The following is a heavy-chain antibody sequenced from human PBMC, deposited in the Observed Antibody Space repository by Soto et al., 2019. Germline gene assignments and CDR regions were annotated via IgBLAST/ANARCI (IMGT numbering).Heavy chain of an antibody. CDR1: RYTFTSYA. Sequence: QVQLVQSGAEVKKPGASVKVSCKASRYTFTSYAMHWVRQAPGQRLEWMGWINAGNGNTKYSQKFQGRVTITRDTSASTAYMELSSLRSEDTAVYYCASIGYCSGGSCRRPGFVFDYWGQGTLVTVSS. CDR2: INAGNGNT. J-gene: IGHJ4*02. V-gene: IGHV1-3*01. CDR3: ASIGYCSGGSCRRPGFVFDY. D-gene: IGHD2-15*01.